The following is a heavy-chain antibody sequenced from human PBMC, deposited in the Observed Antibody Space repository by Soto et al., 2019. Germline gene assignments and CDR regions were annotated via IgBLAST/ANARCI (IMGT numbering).Heavy chain of an antibody. V-gene: IGHV3-30-3*01. Sequence: QVHLVESGGGVVQPGRSLRLSCAASGFTFSSFALHWVRQAPGEGLEWVALISHDGRIENYADSVKGRFIISRDNSKNTVYMQMYSLRLEHTGVYYCARDGLPDDFRSGGYLFDPWGQGTQVTVSS. D-gene: IGHD3-3*01. CDR1: GFTFSSFA. CDR2: ISHDGRIE. CDR3: ARDGLPDDFRSGGYLFDP. J-gene: IGHJ5*02.